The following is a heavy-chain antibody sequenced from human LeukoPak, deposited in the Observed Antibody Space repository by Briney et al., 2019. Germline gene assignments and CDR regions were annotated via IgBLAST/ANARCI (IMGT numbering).Heavy chain of an antibody. D-gene: IGHD4-17*01. V-gene: IGHV3-23*01. CDR3: TKDPNGDYVGAFDP. CDR2: ISGSGGST. Sequence: GGSLRLSCAASGFTFSTYPMSWVRQAPGKGLEWVSAISGSGGSTFYADSVKGRFTISRDNSQNTLYLQMNSLRAEDTAVYYCTKDPNGDYVGAFDPWGQGTMVTVSS. CDR1: GFTFSTYP. J-gene: IGHJ3*01.